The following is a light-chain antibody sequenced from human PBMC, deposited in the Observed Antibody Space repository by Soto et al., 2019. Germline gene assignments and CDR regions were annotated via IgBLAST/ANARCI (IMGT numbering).Light chain of an antibody. CDR1: SSDVGAYDF. CDR2: EVR. V-gene: IGLV2-14*03. CDR3: SSYTTSSTRV. Sequence: QSALTQPASVSGSPGQSFTLSYTGTSSDVGAYDFVSWYQQHPDKAPKLMIYEVRNRPSGVSNRFSGSKSVNTATLTISGLQAEDEADYYCSSYTTSSTRVFGTGTKVTVL. J-gene: IGLJ1*01.